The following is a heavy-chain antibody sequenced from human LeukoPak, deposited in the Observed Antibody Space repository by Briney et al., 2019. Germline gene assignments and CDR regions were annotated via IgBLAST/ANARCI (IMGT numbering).Heavy chain of an antibody. CDR2: IWYDGSNK. J-gene: IGHJ4*02. Sequence: PGGSLRLSCTASGLTFSSYGMHWVRQAPGKGLEWVALIWYDGSNKYYADSVKGRFTISRDNSKDTLYLQMNSLRAEDTAVYYCARVNVCPRCHFDYWGQGTLVTVSS. D-gene: IGHD3-16*01. CDR3: ARVNVCPRCHFDY. V-gene: IGHV3-33*01. CDR1: GLTFSSYG.